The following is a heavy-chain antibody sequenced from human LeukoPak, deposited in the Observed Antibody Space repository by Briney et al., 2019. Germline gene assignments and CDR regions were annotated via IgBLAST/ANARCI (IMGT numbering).Heavy chain of an antibody. D-gene: IGHD3-3*01. J-gene: IGHJ6*03. CDR1: GYTFTSYG. Sequence: ASVTVSCKASGYTFTSYGISWVRQAPGQGLEWMGWISAYNGNTNYAQKLQGRVTMTTDTSTSTAYMELRGLRSDDTAVYYCARDQTEWLKPYYYYMDVWGKGTTVTVSS. CDR3: ARDQTEWLKPYYYYMDV. CDR2: ISAYNGNT. V-gene: IGHV1-18*01.